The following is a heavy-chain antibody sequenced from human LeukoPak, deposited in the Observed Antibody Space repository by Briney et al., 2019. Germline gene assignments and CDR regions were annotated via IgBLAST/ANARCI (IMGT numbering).Heavy chain of an antibody. CDR2: IGTAGDT. D-gene: IGHD3-9*01. CDR3: AKTAYEILTGQPIFDY. V-gene: IGHV3-13*01. Sequence: GGSLRLSCAASGFTFSSYDMHWVRQATGNCLEWVSAIGTAGDTYYPGSVKGRFTISRENAKNSLYLQMNSLRAGDTAVYYWAKTAYEILTGQPIFDYWGQGTLVTVSS. J-gene: IGHJ4*02. CDR1: GFTFSSYD.